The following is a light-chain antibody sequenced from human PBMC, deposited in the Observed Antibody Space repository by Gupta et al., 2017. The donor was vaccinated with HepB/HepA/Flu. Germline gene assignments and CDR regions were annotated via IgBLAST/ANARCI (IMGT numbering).Light chain of an antibody. CDR1: QSVSSSY. CDR3: QQEGSSPRT. V-gene: IGKV3-20*01. Sequence: ESVLTQSPGTLSLSPGERATLSCRASQSVSSSYLAWYQQKPGQAPRLLIYGASSRATGIPDTFSGRRSGTPFSLTISRRAPEDFALYYCQQEGSSPRTFGQGTKVEIK. CDR2: GAS. J-gene: IGKJ1*01.